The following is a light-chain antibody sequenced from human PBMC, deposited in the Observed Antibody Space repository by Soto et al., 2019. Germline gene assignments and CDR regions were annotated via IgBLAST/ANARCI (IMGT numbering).Light chain of an antibody. CDR2: GAS. V-gene: IGKV1-9*01. Sequence: IQLTQSPSSLSASVGDRVTITCRASQGISSYLACYQQKPGTAPKLLIYGASTLQSGVSSRFSGSGSGTDFTLTISSLQPEDFATYYCQQLNSYPRTFGPGTKVDI. CDR3: QQLNSYPRT. J-gene: IGKJ3*01. CDR1: QGISSY.